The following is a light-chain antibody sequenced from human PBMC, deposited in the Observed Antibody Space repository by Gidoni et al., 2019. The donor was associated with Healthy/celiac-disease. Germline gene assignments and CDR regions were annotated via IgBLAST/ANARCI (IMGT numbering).Light chain of an antibody. V-gene: IGKV3-20*01. J-gene: IGKJ3*01. CDR1: QSVSSSY. CDR2: CAS. Sequence: DIVLTQSPGTLSLSPGERATLSCRASQSVSSSYLAWYQQKPGQAPRLLIYCASSRATGIPDRFSGSGSGTDFTLTISRLEPEDFAVYYCQQDGSSPFTFGPGTKVDIK. CDR3: QQDGSSPFT.